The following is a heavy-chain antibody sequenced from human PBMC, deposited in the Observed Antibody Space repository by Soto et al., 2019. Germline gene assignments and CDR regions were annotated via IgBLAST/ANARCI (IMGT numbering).Heavy chain of an antibody. Sequence: GGSLRLSCAASGFTFSSYGMHWVRQAPGKGLEWVAVISYDGSNKYYADSVKGRFTISRDNSKNTLYLQMNSLRAEDTAVYYCAKDVGATDYYYGMDVWGQGTTATVSS. J-gene: IGHJ6*02. CDR2: ISYDGSNK. D-gene: IGHD1-26*01. CDR3: AKDVGATDYYYGMDV. V-gene: IGHV3-30*18. CDR1: GFTFSSYG.